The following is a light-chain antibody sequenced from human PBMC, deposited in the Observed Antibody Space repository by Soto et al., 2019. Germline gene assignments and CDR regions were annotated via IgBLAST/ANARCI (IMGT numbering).Light chain of an antibody. J-gene: IGKJ4*01. CDR3: QQYNSYQLT. CDR1: QSISSW. CDR2: DAS. Sequence: DIQMTQSPSTLSASVGDRVTLTCRASQSISSWLAWYQQKPGKAPKLLIYDASSLESGVPSRFSGSGSGTEFPLTISSLQPDNVATYYCQQYNSYQLTFGEGTKVEIK. V-gene: IGKV1-5*01.